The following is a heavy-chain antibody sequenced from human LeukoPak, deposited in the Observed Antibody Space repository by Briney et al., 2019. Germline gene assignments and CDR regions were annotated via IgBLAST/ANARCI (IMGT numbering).Heavy chain of an antibody. J-gene: IGHJ3*01. CDR2: IYYSGGT. Sequence: PSETLSLTCTVSGGSISSYYWSWLRQPPGKGLEWLGYIYYSGGTNYNPSLKSRVTISVDTSKIHFSLKLSSVTAADTAAYYCARHRGGFDLWGQGTMVTVSS. CDR1: GGSISSYY. D-gene: IGHD2-15*01. CDR3: ARHRGGFDL. V-gene: IGHV4-59*01.